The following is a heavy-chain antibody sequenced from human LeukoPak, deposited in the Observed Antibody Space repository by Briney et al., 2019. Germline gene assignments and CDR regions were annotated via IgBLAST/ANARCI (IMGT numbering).Heavy chain of an antibody. D-gene: IGHD3-3*01. CDR3: ARFTIFGVVKYAFDI. CDR1: GFTFSSYS. CDR2: IKQDGSEK. J-gene: IGHJ3*02. V-gene: IGHV3-7*01. Sequence: GGSLRLSCAASGFTFSSYSMNWVRQAPGKGLEWVANIKQDGSEKYYVDSVKGRFTISRDNAKNSLYLQMNSLRAEDTAVYYCARFTIFGVVKYAFDIWGQGTMVTVSS.